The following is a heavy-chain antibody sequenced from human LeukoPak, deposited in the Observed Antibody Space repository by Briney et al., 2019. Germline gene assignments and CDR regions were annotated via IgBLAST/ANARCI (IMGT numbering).Heavy chain of an antibody. D-gene: IGHD3-3*01. CDR3: ARGRYTIFGVPDAFDI. J-gene: IGHJ3*02. CDR1: GGSISSGSYY. Sequence: SETLSLTCTVSGGSISSGSYYWSWIRQPAGKGLEWIGRIYTSGSTNYNPSLKSRVTISVDTSKNQFSLKLSSVTAADTAVYYCARGRYTIFGVPDAFDIWGQGTMVTVSS. V-gene: IGHV4-61*02. CDR2: IYTSGST.